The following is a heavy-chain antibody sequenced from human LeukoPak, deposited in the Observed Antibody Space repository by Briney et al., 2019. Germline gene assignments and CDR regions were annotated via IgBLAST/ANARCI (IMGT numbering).Heavy chain of an antibody. D-gene: IGHD6-13*01. Sequence: PSETLSLTCTVSGGSISSYYWSWIRLPPGKGLDWIGYIYFSGSTNYNPSLKSRVTISVDTSKNQFSLKLSSVTAADTAVYYCARHGYSSSFEYWGQGTLVTVSS. CDR1: GGSISSYY. J-gene: IGHJ4*02. CDR3: ARHGYSSSFEY. V-gene: IGHV4-59*08. CDR2: IYFSGST.